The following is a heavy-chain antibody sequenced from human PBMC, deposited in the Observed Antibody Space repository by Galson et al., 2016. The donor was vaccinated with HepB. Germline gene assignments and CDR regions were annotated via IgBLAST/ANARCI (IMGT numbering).Heavy chain of an antibody. D-gene: IGHD3-16*01. CDR1: GFTFSTYS. CDR2: ISITSGYK. Sequence: SLRLSCAASGFTFSTYSMNWVRQAPGKGLEWVSFISITSGYKYHADSLKGRVTISRDNAKNSLYLQMNSLRAEDTAVYYCARPPEGDRRYFDLWGRGTLVTVSS. V-gene: IGHV3-21*01. J-gene: IGHJ2*01. CDR3: ARPPEGDRRYFDL.